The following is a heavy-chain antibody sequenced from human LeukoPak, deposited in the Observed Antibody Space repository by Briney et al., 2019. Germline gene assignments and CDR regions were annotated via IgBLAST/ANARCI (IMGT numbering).Heavy chain of an antibody. CDR3: ATKSTTTVGAFDI. CDR2: VDPEDGEA. J-gene: IGHJ3*02. CDR1: GYTFIDYY. D-gene: IGHD4-23*01. Sequence: ASVKISCKASGYTFIDYYIHWVQQAPGKGLEWMARVDPEDGEALYAEKFQGRLTITADRSTTTAYMELSSLRSEDTAVYYCATKSTTTVGAFDIWGQGTMVTVSS. V-gene: IGHV1-69-2*01.